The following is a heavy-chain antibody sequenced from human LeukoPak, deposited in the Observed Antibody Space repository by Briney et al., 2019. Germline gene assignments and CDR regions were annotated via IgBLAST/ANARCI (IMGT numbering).Heavy chain of an antibody. CDR1: GFTFNSYS. CDR3: ARASGDIVETATMGSY. J-gene: IGHJ4*02. Sequence: GGSLRLSCAASGFTFNSYSMNWVRQAPGKGLELVSSISSSSSSIYYADSVKGRFTISRVNAKNALYLQMNSLRAEDTAVYYCARASGDIVETATMGSYWGQGTLVTVSS. CDR2: ISSSSSSI. D-gene: IGHD5-18*01. V-gene: IGHV3-21*01.